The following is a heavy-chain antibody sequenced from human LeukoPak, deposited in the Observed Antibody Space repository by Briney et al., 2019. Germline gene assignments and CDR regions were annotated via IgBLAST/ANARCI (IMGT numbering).Heavy chain of an antibody. Sequence: ASVKVSCKASGYTFTGYYMHWVRQAPGQGLEWMGWIDPNSGGTNYARKFQGWVTMTRDTSISTAYMELSRLRSDDTAVYYCAMVVVVAARLRWFDPWGQGTLVTVSS. J-gene: IGHJ5*02. CDR3: AMVVVVAARLRWFDP. V-gene: IGHV1-2*04. D-gene: IGHD2-15*01. CDR1: GYTFTGYY. CDR2: IDPNSGGT.